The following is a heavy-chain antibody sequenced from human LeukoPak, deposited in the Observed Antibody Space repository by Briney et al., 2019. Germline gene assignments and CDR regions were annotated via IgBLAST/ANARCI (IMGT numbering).Heavy chain of an antibody. CDR3: ARAADNWVFYYFDY. V-gene: IGHV3-30-3*01. CDR1: GFTFSSYA. Sequence: GGPLRLSCAASGFTFSSYAMSWVRQAPGKGLEWLAAISYDGNKKYYADSMKGRFTISRDNSKNTLYLQMNSLREDDTAVYFCARAADNWVFYYFDYWGQGTLVTVSS. CDR2: ISYDGNKK. J-gene: IGHJ4*02. D-gene: IGHD3-16*01.